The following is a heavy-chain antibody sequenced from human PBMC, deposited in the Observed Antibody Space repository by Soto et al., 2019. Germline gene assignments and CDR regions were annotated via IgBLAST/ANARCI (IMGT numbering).Heavy chain of an antibody. Sequence: SETLSLTCAISDGSFSDYSWNWIRQPPGKGLEWIGEIHQSGSTNYNPSLKSRITISIDTSKNQFSLQLRSVTAADTAVYYCARGNVRKPNTLYYASDSMRRNWFAPRGQGSLVPVS. CDR1: DGSFSDYS. CDR2: IHQSGST. V-gene: IGHV4-34*01. J-gene: IGHJ5*02. D-gene: IGHD3-10*01. CDR3: ARGNVRKPNTLYYASDSMRRNWFAP.